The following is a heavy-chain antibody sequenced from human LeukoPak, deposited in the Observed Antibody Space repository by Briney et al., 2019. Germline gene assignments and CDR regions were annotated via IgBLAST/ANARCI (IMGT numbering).Heavy chain of an antibody. CDR2: ITWEGGST. J-gene: IGHJ4*02. V-gene: IGHV3-43D*03. CDR1: GFTFDDYA. CDR3: AKDAIVGATRPYYFDY. D-gene: IGHD1-26*01. Sequence: GGSLRLSCAASGFTFDDYAMHWVRQAPGRGLEWVSLITWEGGSTSYADSVKGRFTISRDNSKNSLYLQMNSLRAEDTALYYCAKDAIVGATRPYYFDYWGQGTLVTVSS.